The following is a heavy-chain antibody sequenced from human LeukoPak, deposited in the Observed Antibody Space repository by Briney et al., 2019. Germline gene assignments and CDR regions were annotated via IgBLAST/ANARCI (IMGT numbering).Heavy chain of an antibody. CDR1: GGSISSGDYY. Sequence: SETLSLTCTVSGGSISSGDYYWSWIRQPPGRGLEWIGNIYYSGNTYYNPSLKSRVTISVDTSKNQFSLKLNSVTAADTAVYYCARKRGGYYYDSSGYYPGGYYGMDVWGQGTTVTVSS. CDR2: IYYSGNT. D-gene: IGHD3-22*01. CDR3: ARKRGGYYYDSSGYYPGGYYGMDV. V-gene: IGHV4-30-4*01. J-gene: IGHJ6*02.